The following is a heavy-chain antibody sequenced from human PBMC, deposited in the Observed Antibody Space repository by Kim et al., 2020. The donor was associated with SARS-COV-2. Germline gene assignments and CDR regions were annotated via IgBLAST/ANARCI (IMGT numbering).Heavy chain of an antibody. D-gene: IGHD6-13*01. J-gene: IGHJ4*02. CDR2: INAGNGNT. Sequence: ASVKVSCKASGYTFTSYAMHWVRQAPGQRLEWMGWINAGNGNTKYSQKFQGRVTITRDTSASTAYMELSSLRSEDTAVYYCAAAAQGQQQLGPPGGGDLDYWGQGTLVTVSS. CDR1: GYTFTSYA. CDR3: AAAAQGQQQLGPPGGGDLDY. V-gene: IGHV1-3*01.